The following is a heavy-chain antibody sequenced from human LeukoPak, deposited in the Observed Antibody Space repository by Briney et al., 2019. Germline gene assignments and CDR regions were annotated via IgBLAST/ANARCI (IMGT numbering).Heavy chain of an antibody. D-gene: IGHD3-3*01. J-gene: IGHJ6*03. CDR1: GYSFTSYW. Sequence: GESPKISCKGSGYSFTSYWIGWVRQMPGKGLEWIGIIYPGDSDTRYSPSFQGQVTISADKSISTAYLQWSSLKASDTAMYYCARHLALPIFGVVNPVDYYYYYMDVWGKGTTVTVSS. CDR3: ARHLALPIFGVVNPVDYYYYYMDV. V-gene: IGHV5-51*01. CDR2: IYPGDSDT.